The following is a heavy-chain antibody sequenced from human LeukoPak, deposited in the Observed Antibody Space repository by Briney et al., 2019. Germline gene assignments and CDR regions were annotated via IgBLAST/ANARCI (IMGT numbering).Heavy chain of an antibody. D-gene: IGHD6-13*01. CDR2: INHSGST. Sequence: MSSETLSLTCAVYGGSFSGYYWSWIRQPPGKGLEWIGEINHSGSTNYNPSLKSRVTISVDTSKNQFSLKLSSVTAADTAVYYCARVVAAAGTQIDYWGQGTLVTVSS. V-gene: IGHV4-34*01. CDR1: GGSFSGYY. J-gene: IGHJ4*02. CDR3: ARVVAAAGTQIDY.